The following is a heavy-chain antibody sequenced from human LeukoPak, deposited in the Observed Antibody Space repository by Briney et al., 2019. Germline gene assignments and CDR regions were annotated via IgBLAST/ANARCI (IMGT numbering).Heavy chain of an antibody. Sequence: GSSVKVSCKASGGTFSSYAISWVRQAPGQGLEWMGGINPIFGTANYAQKFQGRVTITTDESTSTAYMELSSLRSEDTAVYYCAREGTMVRGVIHYYFDYWGQGTLVTVSS. CDR2: INPIFGTA. D-gene: IGHD3-10*01. V-gene: IGHV1-69*05. CDR1: GGTFSSYA. J-gene: IGHJ4*02. CDR3: AREGTMVRGVIHYYFDY.